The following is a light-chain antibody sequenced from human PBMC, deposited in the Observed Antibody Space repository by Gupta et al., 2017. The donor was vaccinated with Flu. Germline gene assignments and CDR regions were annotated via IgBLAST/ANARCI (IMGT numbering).Light chain of an antibody. J-gene: IGLJ1*01. CDR1: SSDVGTYNR. Sequence: QSALPQPPSVSGSPAQSVTISCTGTSSDVGTYNRVSWYQQSPGTAPKLMIYEVSKRPSEVPDRFSGSKSSNTASLTISGRQGEDEADHYCSSDTSSYTFVFGTGTKVTVL. CDR2: EVS. CDR3: SSDTSSYTFV. V-gene: IGLV2-18*02.